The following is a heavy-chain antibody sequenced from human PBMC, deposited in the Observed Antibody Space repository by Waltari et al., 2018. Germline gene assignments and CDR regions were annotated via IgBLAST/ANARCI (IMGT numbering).Heavy chain of an antibody. CDR1: GGSISSSSYY. CDR3: ARGRGATNWYFDL. Sequence: QLQLQESGPGLVKPSETLSLTCTVSGGSISSSSYYWGWIRQPPGKGLEWIGEINHSGSTNYNPSLKSRVTISVDTSKNQFSLKLSSVTAADTAVYYCARGRGATNWYFDLWGRGTLVTVSS. CDR2: INHSGST. V-gene: IGHV4-39*07. D-gene: IGHD1-26*01. J-gene: IGHJ2*01.